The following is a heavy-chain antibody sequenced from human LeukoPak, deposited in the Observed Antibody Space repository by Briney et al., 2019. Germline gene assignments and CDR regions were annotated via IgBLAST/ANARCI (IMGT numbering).Heavy chain of an antibody. CDR2: IWYDGSNK. J-gene: IGHJ4*02. V-gene: IGHV3-33*08. D-gene: IGHD1-26*01. CDR3: ARDGVGANGPGFDY. Sequence: TGGSLRLSCAASGFTFSSYAMSWVRQAPGKGLEWVAVIWYDGSNKYYADSVKGRFTISRDNSKNTLYLQMNSLRAEDTAVYYCARDGVGANGPGFDYWGQGTLVTVSS. CDR1: GFTFSSYA.